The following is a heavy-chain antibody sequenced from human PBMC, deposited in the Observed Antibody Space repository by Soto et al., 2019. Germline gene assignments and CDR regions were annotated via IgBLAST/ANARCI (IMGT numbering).Heavy chain of an antibody. CDR1: GDSVSSNSAA. CDR3: ARGDLAILYYYYGMDV. Sequence: SQTLSLTCAVSGDSVSSNSAAWNWIRQSPSRGIEWLGRTYYRSKWYNDYAVSVKSRITINPDTSKNQFSLQLNSVTPEDTAVYYCARGDLAILYYYYGMDVWGQGTTVTVSS. D-gene: IGHD5-12*01. J-gene: IGHJ6*02. V-gene: IGHV6-1*01. CDR2: TYYRSKWYN.